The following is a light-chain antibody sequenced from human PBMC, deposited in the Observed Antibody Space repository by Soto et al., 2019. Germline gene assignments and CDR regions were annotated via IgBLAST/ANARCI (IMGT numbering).Light chain of an antibody. CDR2: GAS. V-gene: IGKV3-20*01. Sequence: EIVLTQSPGTQSLSPGERATLSCRASQSVSSSFLAWYQQKPGQAPRLLIYGASSRATGIPDRFSGSGSGTDFTLTISRLEPEDFAVYYCHQYGSSPATFGQGTKVDIK. CDR1: QSVSSSF. CDR3: HQYGSSPAT. J-gene: IGKJ1*01.